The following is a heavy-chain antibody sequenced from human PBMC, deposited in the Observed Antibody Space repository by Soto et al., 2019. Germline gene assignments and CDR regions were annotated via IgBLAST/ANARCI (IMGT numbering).Heavy chain of an antibody. CDR2: ISGYNGNT. CDR1: GYTFTNFG. Sequence: ASVKVSCKASGYTFTNFGISWVRQAPGQGPEWMGWISGYNGNTNYAQKFQDRVTMTTDTSTSTAYMELRSLRSDDTAVYYCARVKGNGITGTTGWFDPWGQGTLVTVSS. D-gene: IGHD1-20*01. J-gene: IGHJ5*02. CDR3: ARVKGNGITGTTGWFDP. V-gene: IGHV1-18*01.